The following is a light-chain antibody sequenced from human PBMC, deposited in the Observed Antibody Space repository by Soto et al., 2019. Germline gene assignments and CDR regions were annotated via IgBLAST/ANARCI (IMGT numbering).Light chain of an antibody. CDR2: AAS. Sequence: DIQMTQSPSSLSASVGDRVTITCRTSQTISSYLNWYQQKPGKAPKLLIYAASSLQSGVPSRFSGSGSGTDFTLTISSLQPEDLAIYFCQQTYSPPRTFGQGTKVEIK. J-gene: IGKJ1*01. CDR3: QQTYSPPRT. V-gene: IGKV1-39*01. CDR1: QTISSY.